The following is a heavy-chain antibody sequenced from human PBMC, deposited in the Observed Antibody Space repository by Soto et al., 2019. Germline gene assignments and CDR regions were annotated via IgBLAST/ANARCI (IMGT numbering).Heavy chain of an antibody. D-gene: IGHD2-2*02. CDR1: GGSISSYY. CDR2: IYYSGRT. V-gene: IGHV4-59*01. CDR3: ARGYCSSTSCYIWDNWFDP. Sequence: QVQLQESGPGLVKPSETLSLTCTVSGGSISSYYWSWIRQPPGKGLEWIGYIYYSGRTNYNPSLKSRVTISVDTSKNQFSLKLSSVTAPDTAVYYCARGYCSSTSCYIWDNWFDPWGQGTLVTVSS. J-gene: IGHJ5*02.